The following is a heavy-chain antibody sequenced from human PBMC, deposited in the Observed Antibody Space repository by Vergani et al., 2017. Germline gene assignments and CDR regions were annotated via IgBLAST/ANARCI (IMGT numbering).Heavy chain of an antibody. J-gene: IGHJ4*02. CDR2: ISYDGTQK. D-gene: IGHD4-17*01. V-gene: IGHV3-30*18. CDR1: GFTSSYYG. CDR3: AKDLTTVFDY. Sequence: QVHLVESGGGVVQPGRSLRLSCVVSGFTSSYYGMHWVRQAPGKGLEWVAVISYDGTQKYYADSVKGRFTISRDNSKNTLYLQMNSLRAEDTAVYYCAKDLTTVFDYWGQGTLVTVSS.